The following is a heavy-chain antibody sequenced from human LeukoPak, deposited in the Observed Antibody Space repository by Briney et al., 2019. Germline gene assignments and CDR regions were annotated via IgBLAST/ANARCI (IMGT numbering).Heavy chain of an antibody. CDR1: GFTFSNYW. J-gene: IGHJ1*01. D-gene: IGHD3-22*01. V-gene: IGHV3-7*01. CDR3: ATYSSLNRREFQY. Sequence: GGSLRLSCGGSGFTFSNYWMGWVRQAPGKGLQWVANIKTDGSGKYYVDSVKGRFTISRDNAKNSLYLTMNSLRAEDTAVYYCATYSSLNRREFQYWGQGTLLTVSS. CDR2: IKTDGSGK.